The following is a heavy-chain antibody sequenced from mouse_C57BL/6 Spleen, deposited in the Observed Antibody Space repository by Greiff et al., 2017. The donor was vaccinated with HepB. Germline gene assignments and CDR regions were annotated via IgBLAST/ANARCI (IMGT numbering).Heavy chain of an antibody. D-gene: IGHD2-3*01. V-gene: IGHV5-17*01. J-gene: IGHJ3*01. Sequence: EVKLMESGGGLVKPGGSLKLSCAASGFTFSDYGMHWVRQAPEKGLEWVAYISSGSSTIYYADTVKGRFTISRDNAKNTLFLQMTSLRSEDTAMYYCAREDGYYRSAYWGQGTLVTVSA. CDR2: ISSGSSTI. CDR1: GFTFSDYG. CDR3: AREDGYYRSAY.